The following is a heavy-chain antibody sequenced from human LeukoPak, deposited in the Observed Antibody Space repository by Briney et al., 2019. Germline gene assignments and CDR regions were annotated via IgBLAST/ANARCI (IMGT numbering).Heavy chain of an antibody. CDR2: ISAYNGNT. V-gene: IGHV1-18*01. Sequence: GASVKVSCKASGYTFTSYGISWVRPAPGQGLEWMGWISAYNGNTNYAQKLQGRVTMTTDTSTSTAYMELRSLRSDDTAVYYCARDLTGYSSGWYDYWGQGTLVTVSS. D-gene: IGHD6-19*01. CDR1: GYTFTSYG. CDR3: ARDLTGYSSGWYDY. J-gene: IGHJ4*02.